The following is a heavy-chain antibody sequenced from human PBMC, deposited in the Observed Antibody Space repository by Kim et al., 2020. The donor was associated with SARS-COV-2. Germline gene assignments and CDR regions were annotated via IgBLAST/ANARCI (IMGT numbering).Heavy chain of an antibody. CDR1: GYTFNSYA. D-gene: IGHD1-7*01. V-gene: IGHV1-3*01. J-gene: IGHJ6*03. Sequence: ASVKVSCKASGYTFNSYAMHWVRQAPGQRLEWMGWINARNGNTKYSPKFQGRVTITTDTSASLAYMELSSLRSEDTAIHYCAREFNWNLMNYYYFYMDVWGTGTTVTVSS. CDR3: AREFNWNLMNYYYFYMDV. CDR2: INARNGNT.